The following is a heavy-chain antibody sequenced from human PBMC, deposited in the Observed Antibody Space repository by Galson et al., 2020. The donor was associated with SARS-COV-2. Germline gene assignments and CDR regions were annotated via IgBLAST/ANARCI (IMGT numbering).Heavy chain of an antibody. J-gene: IGHJ4*02. D-gene: IGHD4-4*01. CDR2: ISYDGSNK. V-gene: IGHV3-30*01. CDR1: GFTFSSYA. Sequence: GESLKISCAASGFTFSSYAMHWVRQAPGKGLEWVAVISYDGSNKYYADSVKGRFTISRDNSKNTLYLQMNSLRAEDTAVYYCARDRDSNYYYFDYWGQGTLVTVSS. CDR3: ARDRDSNYYYFDY.